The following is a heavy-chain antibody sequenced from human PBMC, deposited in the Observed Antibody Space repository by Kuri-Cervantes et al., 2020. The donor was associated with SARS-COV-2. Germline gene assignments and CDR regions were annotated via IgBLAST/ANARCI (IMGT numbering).Heavy chain of an antibody. CDR3: AREDSSGWKRGFDY. V-gene: IGHV3-33*08. Sequence: GESLKISCAASGFTSSSYGMHWVRQAPGKGLEWVAVIWYDGSNKYYADSVKGRFTISRDNSKNTLYLQMNSLRAEDTAVYYCAREDSSGWKRGFDYWGQGTLVTVSS. D-gene: IGHD6-19*01. CDR1: GFTSSSYG. CDR2: IWYDGSNK. J-gene: IGHJ4*02.